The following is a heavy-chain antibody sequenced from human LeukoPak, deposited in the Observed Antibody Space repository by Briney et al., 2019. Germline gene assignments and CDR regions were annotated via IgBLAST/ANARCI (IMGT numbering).Heavy chain of an antibody. CDR2: IYPGDCDT. J-gene: IGHJ4*02. V-gene: IGHV5-51*01. Sequence: GESLKISCKGSGYSFTSYWIGWVSQMPGKGLEWMGIIYPGDCDTRYSPSFQGQITISVDKSISTAYVQWSSLKASDTAMYFCARLGNQDGGFEDFRIDYWGQGTPVTVSS. CDR3: ARLGNQDGGFEDFRIDY. CDR1: GYSFTSYW. D-gene: IGHD3-10*01.